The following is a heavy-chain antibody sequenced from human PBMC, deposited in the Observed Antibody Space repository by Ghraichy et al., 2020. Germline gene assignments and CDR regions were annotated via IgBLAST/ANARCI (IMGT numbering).Heavy chain of an antibody. J-gene: IGHJ6*02. D-gene: IGHD2-8*01. Sequence: GESLNISCAASGFTFSDFGMHWVRQAPGKGLEWVAIIWSDGSNKYYGDSVKGRFTISRDNSKNTLFLQMNSLTAEDTAVYYCAREHLYDGINYYYGLDVWGQGTTVTVSS. CDR3: AREHLYDGINYYYGLDV. CDR2: IWSDGSNK. V-gene: IGHV3-33*08. CDR1: GFTFSDFG.